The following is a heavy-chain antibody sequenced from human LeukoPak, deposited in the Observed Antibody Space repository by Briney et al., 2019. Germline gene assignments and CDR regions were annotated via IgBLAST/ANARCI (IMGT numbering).Heavy chain of an antibody. CDR3: ARRKFSRFGASPFEY. J-gene: IGHJ4*02. D-gene: IGHD3-10*01. CDR1: GGSISSYY. CDR2: IYYSGST. Sequence: PSETLSLTCTVSGGSISSYYWSWIRQPPGKGLEWIGYIYYSGSTNYNPSLKSRVTISVDTSKNQFSLKLSSVTAADTAVYYCARRKFSRFGASPFEYWGQGTLVTVSS. V-gene: IGHV4-59*08.